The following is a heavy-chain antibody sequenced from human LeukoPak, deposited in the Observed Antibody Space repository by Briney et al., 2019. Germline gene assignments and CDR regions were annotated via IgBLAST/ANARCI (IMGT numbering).Heavy chain of an antibody. D-gene: IGHD3-22*01. J-gene: IGHJ4*02. CDR3: ARDLDYYDSLGPDY. CDR2: ISSSSSYI. Sequence: GGSLRLSCAASGFTFSSYSMNWVRQAPGKGLEWVSSISSSSSYIYYADSVKGRFAISRDNAKNSLYLQMNSLRAEDTAVYYCARDLDYYDSLGPDYWGQGTLVTVSS. V-gene: IGHV3-21*01. CDR1: GFTFSSYS.